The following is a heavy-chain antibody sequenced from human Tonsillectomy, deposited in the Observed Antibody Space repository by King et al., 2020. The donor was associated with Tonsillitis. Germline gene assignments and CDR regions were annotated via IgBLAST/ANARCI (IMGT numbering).Heavy chain of an antibody. CDR3: AKLLRSGYHLYYMDV. J-gene: IGHJ6*03. Sequence: VQLVESGGGLVQPGGSLILPLAASGLPFSSFALTWFGRAPGKWLEWFSSISNIAGGTYYADSVNGRFTISRANSKNTLYLQVNGLRAEDTAVYYCAKLLRSGYHLYYMDVWGKGTTVTVSS. CDR1: GLPFSSFA. D-gene: IGHD3-3*01. V-gene: IGHV3-23*04. CDR2: ISNIAGGT.